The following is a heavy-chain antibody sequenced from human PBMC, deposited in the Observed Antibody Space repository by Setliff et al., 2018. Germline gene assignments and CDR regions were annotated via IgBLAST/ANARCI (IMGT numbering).Heavy chain of an antibody. CDR1: GASVINYY. CDR3: VRVGREYGDSGGHDAFRN. V-gene: IGHV4-4*07. J-gene: IGHJ1*01. D-gene: IGHD4-17*01. Sequence: SETLSLTCNVYGASVINYYWNWIRQSAGAGLEWLGRIYSDGRSSYNPSLKSRISMSLDASKNEIFLKMSSLTAADTARYYCVRVGREYGDSGGHDAFRNWGQGKMVTVSS. CDR2: IYSDGRS.